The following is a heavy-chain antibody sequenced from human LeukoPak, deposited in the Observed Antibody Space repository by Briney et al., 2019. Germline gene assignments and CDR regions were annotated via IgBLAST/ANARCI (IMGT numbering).Heavy chain of an antibody. D-gene: IGHD6-6*01. V-gene: IGHV3-64*01. CDR3: VKESSYSSSFMDY. CDR1: GFTFSSYA. CDR2: ISSNGGST. Sequence: GGSLRLSCAASGFTFSSYAVHWVRQAPGKGLEYVSAISSNGGSTYYANSVKGRFTISRDNSKNTLYLQMGSLRAEDMAVYYCVKESSYSSSFMDYWGQGTLVTVSS. J-gene: IGHJ4*02.